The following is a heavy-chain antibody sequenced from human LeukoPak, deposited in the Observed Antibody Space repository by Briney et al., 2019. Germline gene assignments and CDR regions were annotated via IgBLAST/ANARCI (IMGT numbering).Heavy chain of an antibody. CDR2: IYHSGST. CDR1: GYSISSGYY. J-gene: IGHJ6*03. V-gene: IGHV4-38-2*01. D-gene: IGHD5-12*01. Sequence: SETLSLTCAVSGYSISSGYYWGWIRQPPGKGLEWIGSIYHSGSTYYNPPLKSRVTISVDTSKNQFSLKLSSVTAADTAVYYCARLGGYDYRYYYMDVWGKGTTVTVSS. CDR3: ARLGGYDYRYYYMDV.